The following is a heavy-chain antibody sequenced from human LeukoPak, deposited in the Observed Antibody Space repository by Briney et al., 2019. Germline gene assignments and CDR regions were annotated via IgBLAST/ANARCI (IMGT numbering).Heavy chain of an antibody. CDR3: ARLFGGVTTYDY. J-gene: IGHJ4*02. V-gene: IGHV3-74*01. D-gene: IGHD2-8*02. CDR2: INSDGSST. Sequence: GGSLRLSCAASGFTFSNYWMHWVRQAPGKGLVWVSRINSDGSSTNYADSVKGRFTISRDNAKNTLYLQMSSLRVEDTAIYYCARLFGGVTTYDYWGQGAQVTVSS. CDR1: GFTFSNYW.